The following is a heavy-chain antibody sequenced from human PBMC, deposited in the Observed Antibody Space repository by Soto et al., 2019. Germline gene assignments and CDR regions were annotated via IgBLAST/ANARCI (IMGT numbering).Heavy chain of an antibody. V-gene: IGHV3-30*18. J-gene: IGHJ4*02. D-gene: IGHD1-26*01. Sequence: QVQLVESGGGVVQPGRSLRLSCAASGFTFSSYGMHWVRQAPGKGLEWVAVISYDGSNKYYADSVKGRFTISRDNSKNTLYLQMNSLRAEDTAVYYCAKDYEWELDPLDYWGQGTLVTVSS. CDR1: GFTFSSYG. CDR2: ISYDGSNK. CDR3: AKDYEWELDPLDY.